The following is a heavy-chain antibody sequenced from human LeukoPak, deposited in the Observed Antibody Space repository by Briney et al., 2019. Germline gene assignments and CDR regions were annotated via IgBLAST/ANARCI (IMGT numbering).Heavy chain of an antibody. CDR3: ARELYYDSSGFHYYYYGMDV. D-gene: IGHD3-22*01. CDR1: GYTFTSYG. J-gene: IGHJ6*02. Sequence: GASVKVSCKASGYTFTSYGISWVRQAPGQGLEWMGWISAYNGNTNYAQKLQGRVTMTTDTSTSTAYMELRSLRSDDTAVYYCARELYYDSSGFHYYYYGMDVWGQGTTVTVSS. CDR2: ISAYNGNT. V-gene: IGHV1-18*01.